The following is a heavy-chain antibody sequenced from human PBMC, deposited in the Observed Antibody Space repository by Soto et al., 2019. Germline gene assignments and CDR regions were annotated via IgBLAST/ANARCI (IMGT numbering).Heavy chain of an antibody. CDR2: ISRDGNTK. Sequence: QVQLVESGGGVVQPGRSLRLSCAVSGFTVSTHGMHWVRLAPGKGLEWVAVISRDGNTKYYADSVKGRFTISRDNSRNTLFLEMYSLRGDDMAVYYCTGEVASGYWGQGTLVTVSS. J-gene: IGHJ4*02. D-gene: IGHD2-8*02. CDR3: TGEVASGY. V-gene: IGHV3-30*03. CDR1: GFTVSTHG.